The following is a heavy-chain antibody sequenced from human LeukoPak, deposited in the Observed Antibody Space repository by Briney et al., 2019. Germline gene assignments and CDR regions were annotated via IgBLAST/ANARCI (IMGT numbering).Heavy chain of an antibody. D-gene: IGHD7-27*01. J-gene: IGHJ4*02. CDR3: ARERADPWELGTVDY. CDR2: FDPEDGET. V-gene: IGHV1-24*01. Sequence: EASVTVSCTVSGYTLTELSMHWVRQAPGKGLEWMGGFDPEDGETIYAQKFQGRVTMTEDTSTDTAYMELSSLRSEDTAVYYCARERADPWELGTVDYWGQGILVTVSS. CDR1: GYTLTELS.